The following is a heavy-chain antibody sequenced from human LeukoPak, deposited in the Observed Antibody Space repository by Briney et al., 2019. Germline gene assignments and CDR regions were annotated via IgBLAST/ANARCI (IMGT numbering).Heavy chain of an antibody. Sequence: ASVKVSCKASGYTFTSYAMHWVRQAPGQRLEWMGWINAGNGNTKYSQKFQGRVTITRDTSASTAYMELSSLRSEDTAVYYCARGRQRGNYYFDYWGQGILVTVSS. CDR3: ARGRQRGNYYFDY. CDR1: GYTFTSYA. J-gene: IGHJ4*02. CDR2: INAGNGNT. D-gene: IGHD6-25*01. V-gene: IGHV1-3*01.